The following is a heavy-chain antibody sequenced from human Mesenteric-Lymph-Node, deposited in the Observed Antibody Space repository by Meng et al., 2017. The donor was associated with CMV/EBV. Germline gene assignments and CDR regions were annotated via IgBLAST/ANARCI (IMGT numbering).Heavy chain of an antibody. Sequence: ASVKVSCKASGYTFTSYGISWVRQAPGQGLEWMGWISAYNGNTNYAQKLQGRVTMTTDTSTSTAYMELRSLRSDDTAVYYCARGGYSSSWPRIYYYYYGMDVWGQGTTVTVSS. J-gene: IGHJ6*02. CDR1: GYTFTSYG. D-gene: IGHD6-13*01. CDR2: ISAYNGNT. CDR3: ARGGYSSSWPRIYYYYYGMDV. V-gene: IGHV1-18*01.